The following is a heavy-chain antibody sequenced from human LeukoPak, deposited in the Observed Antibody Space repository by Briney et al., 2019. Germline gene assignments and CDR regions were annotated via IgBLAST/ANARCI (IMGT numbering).Heavy chain of an antibody. J-gene: IGHJ4*02. V-gene: IGHV3-43*02. CDR1: GFTFEDYA. D-gene: IGHD3-3*01. CDR3: AKDLPQYYDFWSGYYGGFDY. Sequence: GGSLRLSCAASGFTFEDYAMHWVRQGPGKGLEWVSLISGNGNNIYCADSVKARFTISRDNSKNSLYLQMNSLRTEDTALYYCAKDLPQYYDFWSGYYGGFDYWGQGTLVTVSS. CDR2: ISGNGNNI.